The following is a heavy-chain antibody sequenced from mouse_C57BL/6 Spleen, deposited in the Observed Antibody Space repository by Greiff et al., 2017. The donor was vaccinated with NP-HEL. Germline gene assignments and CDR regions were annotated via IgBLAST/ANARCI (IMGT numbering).Heavy chain of an antibody. CDR2: IHPETGGT. D-gene: IGHD1-1*01. Sequence: QVQLQQSGAELVRPGASVTLSCKASGYTFTDYEMHWVKQTPVPGLEWIGAIHPETGGTAYNQKFKGKAILTADKSSSTAYMELRSLTSEDSAVYYCTRNYGSNLYAMDYWGQGTSVTVSS. CDR3: TRNYGSNLYAMDY. V-gene: IGHV1-15*01. J-gene: IGHJ4*01. CDR1: GYTFTDYE.